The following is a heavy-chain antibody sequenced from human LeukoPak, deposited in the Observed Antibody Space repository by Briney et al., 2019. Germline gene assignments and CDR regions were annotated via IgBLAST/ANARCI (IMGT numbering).Heavy chain of an antibody. CDR1: GYSISSCYY. V-gene: IGHV4-38-2*02. CDR3: AADTVTTAY. J-gene: IGHJ4*02. CDR2: IYHSGST. Sequence: SETLSLTCTVSGYSISSCYYWGWIRQPPGKGLEWIGSIYHSGSTYYNPSLKSRVTISVDTSKNQFSLKLSSVTAADTAVYYCAADTVTTAYWGQGTLVTVSS. D-gene: IGHD4-17*01.